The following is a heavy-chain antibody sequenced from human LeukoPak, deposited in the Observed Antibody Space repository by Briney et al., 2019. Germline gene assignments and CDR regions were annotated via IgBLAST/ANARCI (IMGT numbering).Heavy chain of an antibody. D-gene: IGHD3-22*01. CDR2: IWYDGSNK. V-gene: IGHV3-33*01. J-gene: IGHJ4*02. CDR1: GFTFSSYG. CDR3: ARGYGSGYLFDN. Sequence: PGGSLRLSCAASGFTFSSYGMHWVRQAPGKGLEWVAVIWYDGSNKYYADSVKGRFTISRDNSKNTLYLQMNSLRAEDTAVYYCARGYGSGYLFDNWGQGTLVTVSS.